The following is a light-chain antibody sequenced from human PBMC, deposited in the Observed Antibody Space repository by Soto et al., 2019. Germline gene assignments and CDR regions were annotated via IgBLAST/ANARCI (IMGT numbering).Light chain of an antibody. J-gene: IGKJ2*01. CDR1: QSVSSN. Sequence: QSKTTFSVARGDIETNSCRASQSVSSNLAWYQQKPGQAPRLLIYGASTRATGIPARFSGSGSGTEFTLTLTSLRSEDCAIDYCQQYDSCPPYTFGQGTKVDI. CDR2: GAS. CDR3: QQYDSCPPYT. V-gene: IGKV3-15*01.